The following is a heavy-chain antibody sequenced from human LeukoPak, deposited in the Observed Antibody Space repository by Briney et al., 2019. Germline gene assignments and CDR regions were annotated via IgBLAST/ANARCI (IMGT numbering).Heavy chain of an antibody. CDR1: GGTFSSYA. CDR3: AKDLRWDHPGFDP. D-gene: IGHD4-23*01. J-gene: IGHJ5*02. CDR2: INPGGGST. Sequence: GSSVKVSCKASGGTFSSYAISWVRQAPGQGLEWMGIINPGGGSTSYAQKFQDRVTMTRDTSTSTFYMELSSLRSEDTAVYYCAKDLRWDHPGFDPWGQGTLVIVSS. V-gene: IGHV1-46*01.